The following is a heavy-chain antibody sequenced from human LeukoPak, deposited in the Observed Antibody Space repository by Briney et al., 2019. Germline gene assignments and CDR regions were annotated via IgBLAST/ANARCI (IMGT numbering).Heavy chain of an antibody. CDR2: ISGSGGST. D-gene: IGHD5-18*01. V-gene: IGHV3-23*01. CDR3: ARHRYSPGYYYGMDV. J-gene: IGHJ6*02. Sequence: GGSLRLSCAASGFTFSSYAMSWVRQTPGKGLEWVSAISGSGGSTYYADSVKGRFTISRDNSKNTLYLQMNSLRAEDTAVYYCARHRYSPGYYYGMDVWGQGTTVTVSS. CDR1: GFTFSSYA.